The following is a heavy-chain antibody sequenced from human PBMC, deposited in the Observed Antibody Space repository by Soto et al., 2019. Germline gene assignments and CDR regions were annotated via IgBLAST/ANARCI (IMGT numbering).Heavy chain of an antibody. V-gene: IGHV1-69*02. D-gene: IGHD3-10*01. CDR1: GGTFSSYT. CDR2: IIPILGIA. Sequence: QVQLVQSGAEVKKPGSSVKVSCKASGGTFSSYTISWVRQAPGQGLEWMGRIIPILGIANYAQKFQGRVTITADKSTSTAYIELSSLRSEDTAVYYCARIPSSGRGDYWGEGTLVTVSS. J-gene: IGHJ4*02. CDR3: ARIPSSGRGDY.